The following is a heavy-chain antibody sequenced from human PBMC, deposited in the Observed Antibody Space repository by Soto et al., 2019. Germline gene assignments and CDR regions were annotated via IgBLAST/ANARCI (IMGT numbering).Heavy chain of an antibody. D-gene: IGHD2-2*01. Sequence: PSETLSLTCTVSGGSISSSSYYWGWIRQPXXXGLXXXXXXXXXXXXXXXXXXXXRVTISVDTSKNQFSLKLSSVTAADTAVYYCARLPMWVVVPAAYGMDVWGQGTTVTVSS. CDR1: GGSISSSSYY. J-gene: IGHJ6*02. V-gene: IGHV4-39*01. CDR3: ARLPMWVVVPAAYGMDV. CDR2: XXXXXXX.